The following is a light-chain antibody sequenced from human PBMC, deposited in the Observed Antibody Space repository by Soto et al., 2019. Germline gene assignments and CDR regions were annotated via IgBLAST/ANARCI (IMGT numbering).Light chain of an antibody. J-gene: IGLJ2*01. CDR3: SSYTSSSTLVV. CDR1: SSDVGGYNY. Sequence: QSALTQPASVSGSPGQSITISCTGTSSDVGGYNYVSWYQHHPGKAPKLMIYEVTNRPSGVSNRFSCSKSGNTASLTISGRQAEDEADYYCSSYTSSSTLVVFGGGTKLTVL. V-gene: IGLV2-14*01. CDR2: EVT.